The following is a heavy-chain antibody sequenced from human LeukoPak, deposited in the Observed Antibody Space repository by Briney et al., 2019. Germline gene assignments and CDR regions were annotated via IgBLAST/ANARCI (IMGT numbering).Heavy chain of an antibody. CDR1: GFTFGDYA. V-gene: IGHV3-30*02. D-gene: IGHD3-10*01. CDR3: AKDRVFELWFEEASPYYFDY. J-gene: IGHJ4*02. Sequence: GGSLRLSCTASGFTFGDYAISWVRQAPGKGLEWVAYIRYDGSNKYYADSGKGRFTISRDISKNTLYLQMNSLRAEDTAVYYCAKDRVFELWFEEASPYYFDYWGQGTLVTVSS. CDR2: IRYDGSNK.